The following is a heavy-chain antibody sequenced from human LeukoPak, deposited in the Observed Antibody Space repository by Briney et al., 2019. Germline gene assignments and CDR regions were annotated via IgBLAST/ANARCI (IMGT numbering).Heavy chain of an antibody. V-gene: IGHV1-3*01. J-gene: IGHJ4*02. Sequence: ASVKVSCKASGYTFTSYAMHWVRQAPGQRLEWMGWINAGNGNTKYSQKFQGRVTITRDTSASTAYMELSSLRSEDTAVYYCAKDGAYYVWGSSPHYWGQGTLVTVSS. CDR3: AKDGAYYVWGSSPHY. D-gene: IGHD3-16*01. CDR1: GYTFTSYA. CDR2: INAGNGNT.